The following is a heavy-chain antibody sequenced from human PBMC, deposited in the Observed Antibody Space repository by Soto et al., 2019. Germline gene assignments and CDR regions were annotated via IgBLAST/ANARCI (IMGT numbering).Heavy chain of an antibody. CDR3: GRGRSGQIVVFY. Sequence: ASVKVSCKASGYTFTGHYIHWVRQAPEQGPEWMGEIGPESGATRYSQRFQGRVTMTMDMSITTVYMELNNLSPDDTAVYYCGRGRSGQIVVFYWGQGTPVTVSS. J-gene: IGHJ4*02. V-gene: IGHV1-2*02. CDR1: GYTFTGHY. D-gene: IGHD1-26*01. CDR2: IGPESGAT.